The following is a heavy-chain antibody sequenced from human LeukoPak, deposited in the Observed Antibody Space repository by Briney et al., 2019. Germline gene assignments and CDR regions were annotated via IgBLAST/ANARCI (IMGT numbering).Heavy chain of an antibody. CDR2: IYYSGST. CDR1: GGSISSSSYY. Sequence: SETLSLTCTVSGGSISSSSYYWGWIRQPPGKGLEWIGSIYYSGSTYYNPSLKSRVTISVDTSKNQFSLKLSSVTAADTAVYYCAREQGNYYDSSGPFDYWGQGTLVTVSS. CDR3: AREQGNYYDSSGPFDY. V-gene: IGHV4-39*07. J-gene: IGHJ4*02. D-gene: IGHD3-22*01.